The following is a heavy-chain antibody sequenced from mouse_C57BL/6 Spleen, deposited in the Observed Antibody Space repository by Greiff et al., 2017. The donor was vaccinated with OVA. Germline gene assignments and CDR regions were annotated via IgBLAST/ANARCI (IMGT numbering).Heavy chain of an antibody. V-gene: IGHV5-4*01. CDR3: ARDGDYGSSSYYFDY. CDR2: ISDGGSYT. CDR1: GFTFSSYA. D-gene: IGHD1-1*01. Sequence: EVKLVESGGGLVKPGGSLKLSCAASGFTFSSYAMSWVRQTPEKRLEWVATISDGGSYTYYPDNVKGRFTITRDNAKNNLYLQMSNLQSEDTAMYYCARDGDYGSSSYYFDYWGQGTTLTVSS. J-gene: IGHJ2*01.